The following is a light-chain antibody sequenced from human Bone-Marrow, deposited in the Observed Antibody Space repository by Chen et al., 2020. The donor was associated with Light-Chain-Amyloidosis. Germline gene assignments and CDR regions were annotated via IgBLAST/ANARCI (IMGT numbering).Light chain of an antibody. Sequence: EIALTQSPATLSLSPGERATLSCTASQNVNNYLAWYQQKPGQAPRLLIYGASNRATGIPDRFRGGGSGTDFTLTSSRLEPEDFAMYYCQQYSSSGTFGRGTEVEI. CDR2: GAS. CDR3: QQYSSSGT. CDR1: QNVNNY. V-gene: IGKV3-20*01. J-gene: IGKJ1*01.